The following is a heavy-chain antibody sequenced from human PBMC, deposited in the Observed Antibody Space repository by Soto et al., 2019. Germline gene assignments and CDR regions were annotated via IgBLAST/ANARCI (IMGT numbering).Heavy chain of an antibody. Sequence: QVQLVQSGAEVKKPESSVKVSCKAPGGTLSTYAISWVRQAPGQGLEWMGGIIPMFGTANYAQRFQDRVTITADESTNTVYVELSSLRSEDTAVYFCASGIQLWLRRINNGYSGWGQGTLVTVSS. J-gene: IGHJ4*02. CDR1: GGTLSTYA. V-gene: IGHV1-69*12. CDR3: ASGIQLWLRRINNGYSG. D-gene: IGHD5-18*01. CDR2: IIPMFGTA.